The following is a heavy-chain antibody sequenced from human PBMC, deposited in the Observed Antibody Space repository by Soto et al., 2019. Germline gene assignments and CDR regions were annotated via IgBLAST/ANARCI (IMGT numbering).Heavy chain of an antibody. Sequence: PVGSLRLSCAASVFSFSTYSMNWVRHSPGKGLEWVSYISTRSNSIYYADSVKGRFTVSRDNAKNSLFLQMSRLRDEDTAVYFCARAKYGGAYSPFENWCQGRLDTVSS. D-gene: IGHD1-26*01. CDR1: VFSFSTYS. CDR3: ARAKYGGAYSPFEN. J-gene: IGHJ4*02. V-gene: IGHV3-48*02. CDR2: ISTRSNSI.